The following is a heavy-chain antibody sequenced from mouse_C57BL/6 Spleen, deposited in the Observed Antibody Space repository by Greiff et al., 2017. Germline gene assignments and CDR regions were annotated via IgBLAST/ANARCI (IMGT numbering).Heavy chain of an antibody. J-gene: IGHJ2*01. Sequence: VHVKQSGPELVKPGDSVKISCKASGYSFTGYFMNWVMQSHGKSLEWIGRINPYNGDTFYNQKFKGKATLTVDKSSSTAHMELRSLTSEDSAVYYCARKKNYGSNYFDYWGQGTTLTVSS. V-gene: IGHV1-20*01. CDR3: ARKKNYGSNYFDY. CDR2: INPYNGDT. CDR1: GYSFTGYF. D-gene: IGHD1-1*01.